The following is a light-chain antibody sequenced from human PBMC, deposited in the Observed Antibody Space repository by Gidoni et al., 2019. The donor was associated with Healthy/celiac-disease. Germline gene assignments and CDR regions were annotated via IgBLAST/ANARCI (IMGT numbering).Light chain of an antibody. CDR3: QQYGSSPPD. Sequence: DIVLTQSPGTLSLSPGERATLSCRASQRVSSSYLAWYQQKPGQAPRLLIYGASSRATGIPDRFSGSGSGTDFTLTISRLEPEDFAVYYCQQYGSSPPDFGGGTKVEIK. J-gene: IGKJ4*01. V-gene: IGKV3-20*01. CDR2: GAS. CDR1: QRVSSSY.